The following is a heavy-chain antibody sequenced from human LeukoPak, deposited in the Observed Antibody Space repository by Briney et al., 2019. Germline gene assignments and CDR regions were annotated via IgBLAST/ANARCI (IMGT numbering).Heavy chain of an antibody. CDR1: GFTFDDYG. CDR3: ARARFTVRYCSGGSCMYNWFDP. CDR2: INWNGGST. D-gene: IGHD2-15*01. V-gene: IGHV3-20*04. Sequence: GGSLRLSCAASGFTFDDYGMSWVRQAPGKGLEWVSGINWNGGSTGYADSVKGRFTISRDNAKNSLYLQMNSLRAEDTASYYCARARFTVRYCSGGSCMYNWFDPWGQGTLVTVSS. J-gene: IGHJ5*02.